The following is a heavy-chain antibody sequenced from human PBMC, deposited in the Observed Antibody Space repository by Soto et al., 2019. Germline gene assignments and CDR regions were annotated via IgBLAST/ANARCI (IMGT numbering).Heavy chain of an antibody. CDR3: AKDDIAVAGNDYYYGMDV. J-gene: IGHJ6*02. Sequence: QVQLVESGGGVVQPGRSLRLSCAASGFTFSSYGMHWVRQAPGKGLEWVAVISYDGSNKYYADSVKGRFTISRDNSKNTLYLEMSRLRAEDTAVYYCAKDDIAVAGNDYYYGMDVWGQGTTVTVYS. V-gene: IGHV3-30*18. D-gene: IGHD6-19*01. CDR2: ISYDGSNK. CDR1: GFTFSSYG.